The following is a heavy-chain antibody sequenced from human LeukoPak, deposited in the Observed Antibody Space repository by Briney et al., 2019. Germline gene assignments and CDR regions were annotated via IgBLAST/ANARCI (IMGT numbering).Heavy chain of an antibody. V-gene: IGHV4-31*03. CDR2: IYYSGST. CDR3: ARGAWIQLWSSFDY. J-gene: IGHJ4*02. CDR1: GGSISSGGYY. Sequence: PSETLSLTCTVSGGSISSGGYYWSWIRQHPGKGLEWIGYIYYSGSTYYNPSLKSRVTISVDTPKNQFSLKLSSVTAADTAVYYCARGAWIQLWSSFDYWGQGTLITVSS. D-gene: IGHD5-18*01.